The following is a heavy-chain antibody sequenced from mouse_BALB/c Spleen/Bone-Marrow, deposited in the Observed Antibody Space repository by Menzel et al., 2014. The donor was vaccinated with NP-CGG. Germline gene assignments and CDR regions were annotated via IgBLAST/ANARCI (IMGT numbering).Heavy chain of an antibody. CDR2: IDPYNGGT. Sequence: LVEPGPELVKPGASVKVSCKASGYAFTSYNMYWVKQSHGKSLEWIGYIDPYNGGTSYNQKFKGKATLTVDKSSSTAYMHLNSLTSEDSAVYYCARSILGAMDYWGQGTSVTVSS. V-gene: IGHV1S135*01. CDR1: GYAFTSYN. CDR3: ARSILGAMDY. J-gene: IGHJ4*01. D-gene: IGHD4-1*01.